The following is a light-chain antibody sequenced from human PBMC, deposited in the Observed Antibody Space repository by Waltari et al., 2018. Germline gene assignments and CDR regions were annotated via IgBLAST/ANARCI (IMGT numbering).Light chain of an antibody. J-gene: IGLJ2*01. Sequence: SSELTQAPAVSVALGQTVRITCQADSLISFFYTWYQQKPGQAPVLVIYGNNNRPSGIPDRFSGSSSGNTASLTITGAQAEDEADYYCNSRDSSGDHVVFGGGTKLTVL. CDR2: GNN. CDR1: SLISFF. V-gene: IGLV3-19*01. CDR3: NSRDSSGDHVV.